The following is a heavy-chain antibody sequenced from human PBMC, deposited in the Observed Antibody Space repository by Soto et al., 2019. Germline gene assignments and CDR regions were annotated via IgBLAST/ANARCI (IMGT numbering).Heavy chain of an antibody. CDR3: AREKGYISGPKNFDY. J-gene: IGHJ4*02. CDR1: GASITGSFF. D-gene: IGHD5-12*01. Sequence: SETLSLTCTVSGASITGSFFWSWIRQPAGKGLEWIGRFSLSGTTNYNPSLRSRVTMSADVSKNQFSLKLSSVTAADTAVYYCAREKGYISGPKNFDYWGQGTLVTVSS. V-gene: IGHV4-4*07. CDR2: FSLSGTT.